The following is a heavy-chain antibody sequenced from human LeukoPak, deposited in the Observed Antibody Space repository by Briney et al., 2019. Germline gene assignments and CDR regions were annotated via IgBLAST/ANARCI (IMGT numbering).Heavy chain of an antibody. V-gene: IGHV3-66*01. CDR3: ARVAEVGATGYYYYMDV. D-gene: IGHD1-26*01. CDR2: IYSGGRT. J-gene: IGHJ6*03. CDR1: GFTVSSNY. Sequence: GGSLRLSCAASGFTVSSNYMNWVRQAPGKGLEWGSVIYSGGRTYYADSVKGRFTISRDNSKNTLYLQMNSLRAEDTAVYYCARVAEVGATGYYYYMDVWGKGTTVTISS.